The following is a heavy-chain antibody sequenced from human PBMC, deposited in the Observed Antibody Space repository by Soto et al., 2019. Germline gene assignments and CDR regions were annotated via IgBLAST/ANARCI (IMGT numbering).Heavy chain of an antibody. CDR2: ISWNSGSI. D-gene: IGHD2-15*01. Sequence: EVQLVESGGGLVQPGRSLRLSCAASGFTFDDYAMHWVRQAPGKGLEWVSGISWNSGSIGYADSVKGRFTISRDNAKNSLYLQMNSLRAEDTALYYCAKGVGAAFDYWGQGTLVTVSS. V-gene: IGHV3-9*01. CDR1: GFTFDDYA. CDR3: AKGVGAAFDY. J-gene: IGHJ4*02.